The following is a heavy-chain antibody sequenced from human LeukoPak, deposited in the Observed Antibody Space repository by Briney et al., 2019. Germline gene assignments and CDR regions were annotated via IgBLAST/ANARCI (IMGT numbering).Heavy chain of an antibody. Sequence: PSETLSLTCTVSGGSISSHYWSWIRQPPGKGLEWIGYIYYSGSTNYNPPLKSRVTISVDTSKNQFSLKLSSVTAADTAVYYCATVTSYYYYMDVWGKGTTVTVSS. CDR1: GGSISSHY. CDR3: ATVTSYYYYMDV. CDR2: IYYSGST. D-gene: IGHD4-17*01. J-gene: IGHJ6*03. V-gene: IGHV4-59*11.